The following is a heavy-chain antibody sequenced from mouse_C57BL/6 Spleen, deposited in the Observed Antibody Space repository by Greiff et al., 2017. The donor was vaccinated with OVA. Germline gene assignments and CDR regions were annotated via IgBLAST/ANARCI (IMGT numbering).Heavy chain of an antibody. V-gene: IGHV5-4*03. Sequence: EVKLVESGGGLVKPGGSLKLSCAASGFTFSSYAMSWVRQTPEKRLEWVATISDGGSYTYYPDNVKGRFTISRDNAKNNLYLQMSHLKSEDTAMYYCARAPTGTGNAMDYWGQGTSVTVSS. CDR1: GFTFSSYA. D-gene: IGHD4-1*01. J-gene: IGHJ4*01. CDR3: ARAPTGTGNAMDY. CDR2: ISDGGSYT.